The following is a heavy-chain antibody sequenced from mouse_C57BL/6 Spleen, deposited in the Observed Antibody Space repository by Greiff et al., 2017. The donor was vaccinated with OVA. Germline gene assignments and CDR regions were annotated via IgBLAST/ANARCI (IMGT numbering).Heavy chain of an antibody. J-gene: IGHJ3*01. CDR1: GYTFTEYT. CDR2: FYPGSGSI. D-gene: IGHD1-1*01. Sequence: VQLQQSGAELVKPGASVKLSCKASGYTFTEYTIHWVKQRSGQGLEWIGWFYPGSGSIKYNEKFKDKATLTADKSSSTVYMELSRLTSEDSAVXFCARHEDRTALYVSSSWFAYWGQGTLVTVSA. CDR3: ARHEDRTALYVSSSWFAY. V-gene: IGHV1-62-2*01.